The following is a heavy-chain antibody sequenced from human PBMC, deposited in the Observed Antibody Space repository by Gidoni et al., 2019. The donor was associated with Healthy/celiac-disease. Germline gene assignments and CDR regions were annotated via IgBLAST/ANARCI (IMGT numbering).Heavy chain of an antibody. D-gene: IGHD6-19*01. Sequence: GEIYHSGSTNYNPSLKSRVTISVDKSKNQFSLKLSSVTAADTAVYYCARRIAVAGMDAFDIWGQGTMVTVSS. CDR2: IYHSGST. J-gene: IGHJ3*02. V-gene: IGHV4-4*02. CDR3: ARRIAVAGMDAFDI.